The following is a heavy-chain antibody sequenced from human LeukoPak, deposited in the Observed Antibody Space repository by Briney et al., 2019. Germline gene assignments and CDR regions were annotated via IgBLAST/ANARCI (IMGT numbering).Heavy chain of an antibody. J-gene: IGHJ6*03. CDR3: ARHARRSGYYVYYMDV. D-gene: IGHD6-6*01. Sequence: SETLSLTCTVSGGSISSYYWSWIRQPPGKGLEWIGYIYYSGSTNYNPSLKSRVTISVDTSKNQFSLKLSSVTAADTAVYYCARHARRSGYYVYYMDVWGKGTTVTVSS. CDR1: GGSISSYY. V-gene: IGHV4-59*08. CDR2: IYYSGST.